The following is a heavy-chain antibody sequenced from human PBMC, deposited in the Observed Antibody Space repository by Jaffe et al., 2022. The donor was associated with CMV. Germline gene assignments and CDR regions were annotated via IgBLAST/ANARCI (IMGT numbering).Heavy chain of an antibody. J-gene: IGHJ5*02. V-gene: IGHV4-34*01. D-gene: IGHD1-20*01. Sequence: QVQLQQWGAGLLKPSETLSLTCAVYGGSFSGYYWSWIRQPPGKGLEWIGEINHSGSTNYNPSLKSRVTISVDTSKNQFSLKLSSVTAADTAVYYCARGLRYNWNELYWFDPWGQGTLVTVSS. CDR1: GGSFSGYY. CDR2: INHSGST. CDR3: ARGLRYNWNELYWFDP.